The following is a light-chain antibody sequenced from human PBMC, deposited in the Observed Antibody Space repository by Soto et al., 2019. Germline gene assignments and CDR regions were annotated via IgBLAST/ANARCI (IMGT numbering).Light chain of an antibody. CDR3: QQYNSYSRT. V-gene: IGKV3-15*01. CDR2: GES. J-gene: IGKJ1*01. Sequence: DIVMTQSPATLSLSPGDSATLSCRASQSVSSNLAWYQQKTGQAPRLLIYGESTRATGIPDRLSGSGSGTELTLTISRLQSEDFAVYYCQQYNSYSRTCGQGTKVDIK. CDR1: QSVSSN.